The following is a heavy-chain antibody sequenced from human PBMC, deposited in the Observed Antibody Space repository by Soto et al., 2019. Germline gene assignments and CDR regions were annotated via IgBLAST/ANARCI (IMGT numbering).Heavy chain of an antibody. J-gene: IGHJ3*02. CDR1: VYTLANHY. D-gene: IGHD6-19*01. V-gene: IGHV1-46*03. CDR2: MHPSGGST. CDR3: ARVGSSGWYDAFDI. Sequence: GGSVAGSRKASVYTLANHYFHWGRPAPGQGLEWMGVMHPSGGSTIFALKFQGRVTMTSDTSTSTVSMELSSLRSEDTAVYYCARVGSSGWYDAFDIWGQGTMVTVSS.